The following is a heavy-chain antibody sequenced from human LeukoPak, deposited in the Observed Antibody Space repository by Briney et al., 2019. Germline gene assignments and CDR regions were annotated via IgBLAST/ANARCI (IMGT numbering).Heavy chain of an antibody. CDR2: IYYSGNT. CDR1: GDSISTYY. D-gene: IGHD4-17*01. CDR3: VRPRNDNDNGDYGGFDP. V-gene: IGHV4-59*08. Sequence: SETLSLTCTVSGDSISTYYWSWIRQPPGKGLEWIGYIYYSGNTNYNPSLKSRVTISLDTSKNQFSLKLSSVTAADTAVYYWVRPRNDNDNGDYGGFDPWGQGTLVTVSS. J-gene: IGHJ5*02.